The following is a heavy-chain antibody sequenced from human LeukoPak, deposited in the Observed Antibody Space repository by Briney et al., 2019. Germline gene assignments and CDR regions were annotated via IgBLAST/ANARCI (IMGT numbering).Heavy chain of an antibody. CDR1: GYTFTGYY. CDR3: ARSGSPIQLWTYFDY. J-gene: IGHJ4*02. D-gene: IGHD5-18*01. Sequence: ASVKVSCKASGYTFTGYYMHWVRQAPGQGLEWMGWINPNSGGTNCAQKFQGRVTMTRDTSISTAYMELSRLRSDDTAVYYCARSGSPIQLWTYFDYWGQGTLVTVSS. V-gene: IGHV1-2*02. CDR2: INPNSGGT.